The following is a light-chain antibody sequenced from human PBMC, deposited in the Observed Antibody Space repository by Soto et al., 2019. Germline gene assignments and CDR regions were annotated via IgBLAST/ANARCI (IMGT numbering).Light chain of an antibody. V-gene: IGKV3-15*01. CDR1: QSVGSN. Sequence: ENVLTQSPATLSVSPGERATLSCRASQSVGSNLAWYQQKPGQAPRLVIYGAFIRATGIPARFSGSGSGTEFTLTISSLQSEDFALYYCQQYNNWPRTFGEGTKVEIK. CDR3: QQYNNWPRT. J-gene: IGKJ1*01. CDR2: GAF.